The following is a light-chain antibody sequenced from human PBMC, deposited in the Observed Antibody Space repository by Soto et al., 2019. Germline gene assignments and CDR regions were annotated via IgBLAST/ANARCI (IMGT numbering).Light chain of an antibody. J-gene: IGLJ1*01. CDR2: DVS. V-gene: IGLV2-11*01. Sequence: SALTXPRSVSGSPGQSVTISCTGTSSDVGGYNYVSWYLQHPGKAPKVMIYDVSKRPSGVPDRFSGSKSGNTASLTISGLQSEDEADYYCCSFAGNYIYVFGTGTKVTVL. CDR1: SSDVGGYNY. CDR3: CSFAGNYIYV.